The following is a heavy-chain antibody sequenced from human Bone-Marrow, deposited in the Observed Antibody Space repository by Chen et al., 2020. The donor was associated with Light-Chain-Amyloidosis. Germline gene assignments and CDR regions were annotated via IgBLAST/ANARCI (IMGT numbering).Heavy chain of an antibody. Sequence: EVQLVESGGGLVQPGGSLRLSCEASGLTFSAYWMTWVRQAPGKGLEWVANIKRDGSEKNSVDSVKGRFTIARDNAKNSLYLQMNSLRVEDTAVYYCAREGGIYCSGEGCYSFYYGMDAWGPGATVTVSS. D-gene: IGHD2-15*01. J-gene: IGHJ6*02. CDR3: AREGGIYCSGEGCYSFYYGMDA. CDR2: IKRDGSEK. V-gene: IGHV3-7*01. CDR1: GLTFSAYW.